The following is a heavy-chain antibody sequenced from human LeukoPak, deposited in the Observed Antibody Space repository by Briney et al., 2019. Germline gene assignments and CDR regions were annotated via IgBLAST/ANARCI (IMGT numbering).Heavy chain of an antibody. CDR1: GYTFTSYG. CDR2: ISAYNGNT. V-gene: IGHV1-18*01. Sequence: APVKVSCKASGYTFTSYGISWVRQAPGQGLEWMGSISAYNGNTNYAQKLQGRVTMTTDTSTSTAYMELRSLRSDDTAVYYCARDVSCGGDCPNWFDPWGQGTLVTVSS. J-gene: IGHJ5*02. CDR3: ARDVSCGGDCPNWFDP. D-gene: IGHD2-21*01.